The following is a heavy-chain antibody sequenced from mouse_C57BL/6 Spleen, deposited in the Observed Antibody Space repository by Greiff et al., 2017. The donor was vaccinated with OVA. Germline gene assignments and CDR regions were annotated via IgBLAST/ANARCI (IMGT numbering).Heavy chain of an antibody. CDR1: GYSFTDYN. J-gene: IGHJ4*01. CDR3: AREGDYGSSYAMDY. D-gene: IGHD1-1*01. Sequence: VQLQQSGPELVKPGASVKISCKASGYSFTDYNMNWVKQSNGKSLEWIGVINPNYGTTSYNQKFKGKATLTVDQSSSTAYMQLNSLTSQDSAVYYCAREGDYGSSYAMDYWGQGTSVTVSS. CDR2: INPNYGTT. V-gene: IGHV1-39*01.